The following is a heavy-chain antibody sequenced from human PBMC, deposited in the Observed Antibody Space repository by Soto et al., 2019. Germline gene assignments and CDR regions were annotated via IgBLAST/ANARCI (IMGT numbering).Heavy chain of an antibody. CDR2: ISGSGGYT. V-gene: IGHV3-11*03. D-gene: IGHD2-21*01. CDR3: ARTITGYFWAGAY. CDR1: GFSFSDYY. Sequence: GGSLRLSCAASGFSFSDYYMSWFRQAPGKGLEWVSYISGSGGYTNYADSVKGRFTISRDNAKNTLYLQMDSLRAEDTAIYYCARTITGYFWAGAYWGQGTLVTVSS. J-gene: IGHJ4*02.